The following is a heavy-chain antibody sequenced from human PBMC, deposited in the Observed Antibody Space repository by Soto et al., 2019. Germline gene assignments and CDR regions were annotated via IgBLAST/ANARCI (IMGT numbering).Heavy chain of an antibody. Sequence: SETLSLTCTVSGDSISNNNFYWGWIRQPPGKGLEWIGSIYYSGSTYYNPSLKSRVTISVDTSNNQLSLKLSSVTAADTAVYYCARHYGYYSHYMDVWAKGTTVTVSS. D-gene: IGHD3-10*01. CDR2: IYYSGST. CDR1: GDSISNNNFY. CDR3: ARHYGYYSHYMDV. J-gene: IGHJ6*03. V-gene: IGHV4-39*01.